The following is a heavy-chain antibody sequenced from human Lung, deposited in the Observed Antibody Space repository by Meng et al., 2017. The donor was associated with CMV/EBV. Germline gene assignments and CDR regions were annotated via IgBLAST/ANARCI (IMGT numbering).Heavy chain of an antibody. V-gene: IGHV4-4*02. CDR2: IDDSGST. Sequence: QVQLPESGPGLVRPSGTLSLTGGVAVVSISSNIRWTWVRQPPGKGLEWIGDIDDSGSTNYNPSLNSRISISLDKSKNHFSLKVNSVTAADTAVYYCASGTPGRSYCDYWGQGTLVTVSS. CDR3: ASGTPGRSYCDY. CDR1: VVSISSNIR. D-gene: IGHD2-15*01. J-gene: IGHJ4*02.